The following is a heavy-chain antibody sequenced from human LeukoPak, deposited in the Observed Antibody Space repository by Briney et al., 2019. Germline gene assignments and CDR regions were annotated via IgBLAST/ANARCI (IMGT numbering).Heavy chain of an antibody. Sequence: GGSLRLSCAASGFIFTDYYMSWIRQAPGKGLEWVSFIDSSSTSTNYVDSVKGRFSISRDNAKNSLYLQMNSLRVEDTAVYYCARDKSVGATPFDYWGQGTLVTVSS. CDR1: GFIFTDYY. D-gene: IGHD1-26*01. CDR3: ARDKSVGATPFDY. J-gene: IGHJ4*02. V-gene: IGHV3-11*06. CDR2: IDSSSTST.